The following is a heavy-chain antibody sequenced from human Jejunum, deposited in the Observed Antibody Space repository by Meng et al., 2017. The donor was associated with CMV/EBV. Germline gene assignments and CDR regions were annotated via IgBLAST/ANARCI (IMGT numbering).Heavy chain of an antibody. V-gene: IGHV3-11*01. D-gene: IGHD3-10*01. CDR3: ARQIRPIDY. CDR2: ISSSGSTI. CDR1: GCIFSGYY. J-gene: IGHJ4*02. Sequence: LGRSCAASGCIFSGYYLNWIRQAPGKGLEWVSYISSSGSTIYYADSVKGRFTISRDNAKNSLYLQMNSLRADDTAVYYCARQIRPIDYWGQGTLVTVSS.